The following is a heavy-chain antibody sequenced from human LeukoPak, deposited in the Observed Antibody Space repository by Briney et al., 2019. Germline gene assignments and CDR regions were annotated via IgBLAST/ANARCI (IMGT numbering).Heavy chain of an antibody. V-gene: IGHV3-23*01. D-gene: IGHD3-3*01. CDR1: GFTFSSYA. CDR3: AKAFTHYDFWSGYLDAFDI. CDR2: ISGSGGST. J-gene: IGHJ3*02. Sequence: PGGSLRLSCAASGFTFSSYAMSWVRQAPGKGLEWVSAISGSGGSTYYADSVKGRFTISRDNSKNTLYLQMNSLRAEDTAVYYCAKAFTHYDFWSGYLDAFDIWGQGTMVTVSS.